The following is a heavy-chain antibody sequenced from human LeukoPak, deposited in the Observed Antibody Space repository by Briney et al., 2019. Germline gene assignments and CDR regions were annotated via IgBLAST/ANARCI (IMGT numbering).Heavy chain of an antibody. CDR2: IYYSGST. CDR3: ARSSDSSGWFLRALDAFDI. J-gene: IGHJ3*02. V-gene: IGHV4-39*01. Sequence: SETLSLTCTVSGGSISSSSYYWGWIRQPPGRGLEWIGGIYYSGSTYYNPSLKSRVTISVDTSKNQFSLKLSSVTAADTAVYYCARSSDSSGWFLRALDAFDIWGQGTMVTVSS. CDR1: GGSISSSSYY. D-gene: IGHD6-19*01.